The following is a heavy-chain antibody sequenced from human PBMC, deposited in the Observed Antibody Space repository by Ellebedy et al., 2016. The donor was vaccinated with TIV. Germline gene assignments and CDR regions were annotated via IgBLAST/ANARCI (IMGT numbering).Heavy chain of an antibody. D-gene: IGHD2-21*02. J-gene: IGHJ1*01. CDR2: INHNGKT. V-gene: IGHV4-34*01. CDR3: ARGLTYCGGDCSGYFQH. CDR1: GGSFSGYY. Sequence: SETLSLTCAVYGGSFSGYYWSWIRQPPGKGLEWIGEINHNGKTNYSPSLKSRVTVLVDTSKNQFSLRLSPVTAADTAVYYCARGLTYCGGDCSGYFQHWGQGTLVTVSS.